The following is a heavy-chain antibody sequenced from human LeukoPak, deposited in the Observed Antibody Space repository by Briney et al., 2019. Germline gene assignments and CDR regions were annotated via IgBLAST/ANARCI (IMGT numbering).Heavy chain of an antibody. D-gene: IGHD1-26*01. CDR2: ISYDGSNE. J-gene: IGHJ4*02. CDR3: AGDRRGSFDY. V-gene: IGHV3-30-3*01. Sequence: PGGSLRLSCAASGFTFSSYAMHWVRQAPGKGLEWVAVISYDGSNEYYADSVKGRFTISRDNSKNTLYLQMNSLRAEDTAVYYCAGDRRGSFDYWGQGTLVTVSS. CDR1: GFTFSSYA.